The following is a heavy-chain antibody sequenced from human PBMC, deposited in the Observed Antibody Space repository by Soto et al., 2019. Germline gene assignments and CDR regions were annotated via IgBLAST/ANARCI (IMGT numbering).Heavy chain of an antibody. Sequence: GGSLRLSCAASGFTFSSYWMNWVRQAPGKGLEWVANIKQDGSDKYYVDSVKGRFPISRDNAEKSLYLQMSSLRAEDTAVYYCARGDLRYFDPSFDLWGQGTLVTVSS. CDR3: ARGDLRYFDPSFDL. CDR1: GFTFSSYW. CDR2: IKQDGSDK. V-gene: IGHV3-7*01. J-gene: IGHJ4*02. D-gene: IGHD3-9*01.